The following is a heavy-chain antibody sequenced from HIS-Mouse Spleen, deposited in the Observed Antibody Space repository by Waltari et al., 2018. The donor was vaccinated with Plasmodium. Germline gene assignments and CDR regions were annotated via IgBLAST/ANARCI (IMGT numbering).Heavy chain of an antibody. CDR1: GGSISSSSYY. Sequence: QLQLQESRPGLVKPSETLSLTCTVSGGSISSSSYYWGWIRQPPGKGLEWIGGIYYSGSTYDNSSLKGRVTVSVDTSKNQFSLKLSSVTAADTAVYYCARDRITGTSYFDYWGQGTLVTVSS. D-gene: IGHD1-7*01. V-gene: IGHV4-39*07. CDR3: ARDRITGTSYFDY. CDR2: IYYSGST. J-gene: IGHJ4*02.